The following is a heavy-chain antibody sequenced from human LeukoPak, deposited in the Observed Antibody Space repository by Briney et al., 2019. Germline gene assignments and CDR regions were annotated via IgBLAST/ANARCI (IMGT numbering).Heavy chain of an antibody. CDR1: GYSFTSYW. CDR3: ASPGIALYDAFDI. Sequence: GESLKISCKGSGYSFTSYWIGWVRQLPGKGLEWMGIIYPGDSDTRYSPSFQGQVTISANKSISTAYLQWSSLKASDTAMYYCASPGIALYDAFDIWGQGTMVTVSS. V-gene: IGHV5-51*01. CDR2: IYPGDSDT. D-gene: IGHD6-13*01. J-gene: IGHJ3*02.